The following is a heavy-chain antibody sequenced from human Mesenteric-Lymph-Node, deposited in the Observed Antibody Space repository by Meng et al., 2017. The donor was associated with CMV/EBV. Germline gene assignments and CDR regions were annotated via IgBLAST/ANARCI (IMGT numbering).Heavy chain of an antibody. V-gene: IGHV3-30*02. CDR2: IRYDGSNK. CDR1: GFTFSDFA. D-gene: IGHD1-26*01. CDR3: ARDIFSGSYYVYYYYYGMDV. Sequence: GESLKISCAASGFTFSDFAMHWVRQTPGKGLEWVAFIRYDGSNKYYADSVKGRFTISRDNSKNTLYLQMNSLRVEDTAVYYCARDIFSGSYYVYYYYYGMDVWGQGTTVTVSS. J-gene: IGHJ6*02.